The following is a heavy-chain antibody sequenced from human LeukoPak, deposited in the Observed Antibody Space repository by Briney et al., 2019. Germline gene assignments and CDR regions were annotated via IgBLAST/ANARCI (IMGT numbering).Heavy chain of an antibody. CDR2: IGTAGDT. V-gene: IGHV3-13*01. Sequence: PGGSLRLSSAASGFTFSDYDMHWVRQAPGKGLKWVSAIGTAGDTYYTGSVKGRFTISRENAKNSLYLQMNSLRAGDTAVYYCARVAKERVGGVYYFDFWGQGTLVTVSS. CDR3: ARVAKERVGGVYYFDF. J-gene: IGHJ4*02. CDR1: GFTFSDYD. D-gene: IGHD1-1*01.